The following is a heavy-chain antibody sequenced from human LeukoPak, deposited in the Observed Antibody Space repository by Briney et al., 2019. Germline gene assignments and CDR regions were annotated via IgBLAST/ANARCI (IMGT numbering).Heavy chain of an antibody. J-gene: IGHJ4*02. Sequence: GGSLRLSCAASGFTFSSYAMSWVRQAPGKGLEWVSAISGSGGSTYYADSAKGRFTISRDNSKNTLYLQMNSLRAEDTAVYYCAKGVDPMVRGVIIDYWGQGTLVTVSS. CDR3: AKGVDPMVRGVIIDY. CDR1: GFTFSSYA. CDR2: ISGSGGST. D-gene: IGHD3-10*01. V-gene: IGHV3-23*01.